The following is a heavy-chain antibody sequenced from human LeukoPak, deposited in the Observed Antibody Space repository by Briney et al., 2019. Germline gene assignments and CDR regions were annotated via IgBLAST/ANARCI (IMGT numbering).Heavy chain of an antibody. CDR3: ATEGGSGSYYGDDAFDM. Sequence: GGSLRLSCAASEFTFSNAWMSWVRQAPGKGLEWVGRIKSKTDGGTTDYAAPVKGGFTISRDDSKNTLSLQMNSLKTEDTAVYYCATEGGSGSYYGDDAFDMWGQGTMVTVSS. J-gene: IGHJ3*02. D-gene: IGHD3-10*01. CDR2: IKSKTDGGTT. CDR1: EFTFSNAW. V-gene: IGHV3-15*01.